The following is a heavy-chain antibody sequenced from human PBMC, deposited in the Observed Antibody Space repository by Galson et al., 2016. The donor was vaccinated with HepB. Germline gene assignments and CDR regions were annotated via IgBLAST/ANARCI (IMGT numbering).Heavy chain of an antibody. J-gene: IGHJ4*02. CDR1: GGSVSSGTYY. Sequence: SESLSLTCTVSGGSVSSGTYYWSWIRQPPGKGLEWIGYIHDSGSTNYNPSLKSRVTISVDTSKNQFSLGLNSVTAADTAVYYCARASGPLTYYYDSSGYEDYWGQGTTITVSS. CDR3: ARASGPLTYYYDSSGYEDY. V-gene: IGHV4-61*01. D-gene: IGHD3-22*01. CDR2: IHDSGST.